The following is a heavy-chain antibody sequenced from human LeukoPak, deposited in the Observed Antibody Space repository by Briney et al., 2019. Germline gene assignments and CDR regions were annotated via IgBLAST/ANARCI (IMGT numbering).Heavy chain of an antibody. CDR1: GYTFTGYY. V-gene: IGHV1-2*02. CDR3: ARDRGYGSGSYYTYIFDY. J-gene: IGHJ4*02. CDR2: INPNSGGT. D-gene: IGHD3-10*01. Sequence: ASVKVSCKASGYTFTGYYMHWVRQAPGQGLEWMGWINPNSGGTNYAQKFQGRVTMTRDTSISTAYMELSRLTSDDTGVYYCARDRGYGSGSYYTYIFDYWGQGTLVTVSS.